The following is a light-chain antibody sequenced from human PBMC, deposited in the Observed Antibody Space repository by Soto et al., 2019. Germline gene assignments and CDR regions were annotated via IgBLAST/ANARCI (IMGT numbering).Light chain of an antibody. CDR2: STS. CDR1: QDIFTY. J-gene: IGKJ2*01. V-gene: IGKV1-39*01. Sequence: DIQLTQFPASLSASVGDRVTITCRASQDIFTYVQWYQQRPGQAPNLLISSTSTLRDGVPSRFSGRGSGTDFSLTISSLQPEDFATYYCHQTYSPKYTFGQGTKLEIK. CDR3: HQTYSPKYT.